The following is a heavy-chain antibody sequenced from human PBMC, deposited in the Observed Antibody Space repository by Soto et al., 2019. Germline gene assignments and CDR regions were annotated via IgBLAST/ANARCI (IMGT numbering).Heavy chain of an antibody. CDR1: GFTFDNFA. V-gene: IGHV3-23*01. D-gene: IGHD3-22*01. CDR3: AKDVHYDSSGGLDY. J-gene: IGHJ4*02. CDR2: ISGGGGGK. Sequence: EVRLLECGGGLEQPGGSLRLSCITSGFTFDNFAMSWVRQAPGRGLEWVSAISGGGGGKYYADSVKGRFIIARDNSKNTVYLEVNGLRTEDTAVYYCAKDVHYDSSGGLDYWGQGTLVTVSS.